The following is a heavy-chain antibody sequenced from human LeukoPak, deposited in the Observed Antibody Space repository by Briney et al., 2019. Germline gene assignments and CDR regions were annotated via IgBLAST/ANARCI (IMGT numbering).Heavy chain of an antibody. CDR2: IYYNGGT. CDR3: ARRTTWWSLDY. J-gene: IGHJ4*02. V-gene: IGHV4-59*08. D-gene: IGHD2-15*01. CDR1: GGSISSYY. Sequence: SETLSLTCTVSGGSISSYYWSWIRQPPGKGLEWIGSIYYNGGTNYNPSLKSRVTISVDTSKNQFSLKVSSVTAADTAVYYCARRTTWWSLDYWGQGTLVTVSS.